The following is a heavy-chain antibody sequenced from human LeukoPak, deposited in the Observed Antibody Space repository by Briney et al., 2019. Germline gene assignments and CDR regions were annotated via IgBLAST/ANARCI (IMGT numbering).Heavy chain of an antibody. Sequence: SETLSLTCTVSGGSISSYYWSWIRQPPGKGLEWIGYIYYSGSTNYNPSLKSRVTISVDTSKNQFSLKLSSVTAADTAVYYCARGRSSSWYIGSAYYYGMDVWGQGTTVTVSS. J-gene: IGHJ6*02. D-gene: IGHD6-13*01. CDR3: ARGRSSSWYIGSAYYYGMDV. CDR2: IYYSGST. CDR1: GGSISSYY. V-gene: IGHV4-59*01.